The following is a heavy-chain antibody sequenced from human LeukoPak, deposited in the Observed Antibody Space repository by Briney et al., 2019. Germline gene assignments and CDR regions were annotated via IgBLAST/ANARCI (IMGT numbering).Heavy chain of an antibody. V-gene: IGHV4-39*07. CDR2: S. CDR3: ARIYGLYQEAMDV. Sequence: LETLSLTCTVSGGSMTAGDYYWGWVRQTPGTGLQWIATSYQGASLKSRVTISLDTSKNQFSLRLTSVTAADTAVYYCARIYGLYQEAMDVWGPGITVTVSS. J-gene: IGHJ6*02. D-gene: IGHD3-16*02. CDR1: GGSMTAGDYY.